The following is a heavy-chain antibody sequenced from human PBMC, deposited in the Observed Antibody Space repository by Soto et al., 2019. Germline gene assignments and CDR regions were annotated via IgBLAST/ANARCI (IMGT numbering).Heavy chain of an antibody. CDR1: GFTFSSYG. V-gene: IGHV3-33*01. CDR3: ARGRIAVATAFDY. CDR2: IWYDGSNK. J-gene: IGHJ4*02. Sequence: QVQLVESGGGVVQPGRSLRLSCAASGFTFSSYGMHWVRQAPGKGLEWVAVIWYDGSNKYYADSVKGRFTISRVNSKNTLYLQMNSLRAEDTAVYYCARGRIAVATAFDYWGQGTLVTVSS. D-gene: IGHD6-19*01.